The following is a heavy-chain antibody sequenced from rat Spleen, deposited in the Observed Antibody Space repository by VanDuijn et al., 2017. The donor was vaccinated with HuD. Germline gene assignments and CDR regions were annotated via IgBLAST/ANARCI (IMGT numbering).Heavy chain of an antibody. D-gene: IGHD1-9*01. V-gene: IGHV2S30*01. Sequence: QVQLEESGPSLVQPSQTLSLTCTVSGFSLMDYSVHWVRQPPGKGLEWMGRMKFDGDTYYNSALKSRLSISRDTSKRQVFLKMNSLQTEDTAIYYCTRDRILYYGYTYDNWGQGIMVTVSS. CDR2: MKFDGDT. CDR3: TRDRILYYGYTYDN. CDR1: GFSLMDYS. J-gene: IGHJ2*01.